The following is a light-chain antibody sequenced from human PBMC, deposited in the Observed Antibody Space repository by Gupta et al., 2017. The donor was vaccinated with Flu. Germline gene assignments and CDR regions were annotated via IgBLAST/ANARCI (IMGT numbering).Light chain of an antibody. J-gene: IGKJ1*01. CDR3: HQYDTFSWT. CDR2: KAS. Sequence: PSTLSASVGDRVTITCRASQSFKTWLAWYQQKPGQAPKLLIYKASTLESGVPSRFSGSESGTEFTLTISSLQPDDFATYYCHQYDTFSWTFGQGTKVEVK. CDR1: QSFKTW. V-gene: IGKV1-5*03.